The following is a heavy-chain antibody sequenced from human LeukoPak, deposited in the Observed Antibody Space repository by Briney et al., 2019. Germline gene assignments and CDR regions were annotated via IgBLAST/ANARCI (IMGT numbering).Heavy chain of an antibody. Sequence: EASVRVSCKASGYTFTHHGISWVRQAPGQGLEWMAWISCYNGDTHYAQKFQGRVTLTTDTSTTTAFMELRSLRSDDTAVCYCARDPTNTSGRYAYFDSWGQGTLVTVSS. CDR1: GYTFTHHG. J-gene: IGHJ4*02. CDR3: ARDPTNTSGRYAYFDS. CDR2: ISCYNGDT. D-gene: IGHD6-19*01. V-gene: IGHV1-18*01.